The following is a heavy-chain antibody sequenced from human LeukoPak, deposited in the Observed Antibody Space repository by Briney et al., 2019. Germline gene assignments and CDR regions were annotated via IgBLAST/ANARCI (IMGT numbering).Heavy chain of an antibody. J-gene: IGHJ6*03. CDR3: ARTRTLYQYYYYMDV. CDR1: TGSIYSLY. Sequence: SVTVSLTCTVSTGSIYSLYWIWLRQPPGRGLVGWGYINYSGSTNYTPSLNSRVTISADTSKNPFSLKLTSVTAADTAVYYCARTRTLYQYYYYMDVWGKGTTVTVAS. CDR2: INYSGST. D-gene: IGHD2-2*01. V-gene: IGHV4-59*01.